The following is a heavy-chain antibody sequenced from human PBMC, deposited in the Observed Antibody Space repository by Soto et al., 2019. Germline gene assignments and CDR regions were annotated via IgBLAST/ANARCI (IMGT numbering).Heavy chain of an antibody. V-gene: IGHV4-59*01. J-gene: IGHJ3*02. CDR3: ARSGGEYYYDSSGYYPDAFDI. CDR2: IYYSGST. D-gene: IGHD3-22*01. CDR1: GGSISSYY. Sequence: SETLSLTCTVSGGSISSYYWSWIRQPPGKGLEWIGYIYYSGSTNYNPSLKSRVTISVDTSKNQFSLKLSSVTAADTAVYYCARSGGEYYYDSSGYYPDAFDIWGQGTMVTVSS.